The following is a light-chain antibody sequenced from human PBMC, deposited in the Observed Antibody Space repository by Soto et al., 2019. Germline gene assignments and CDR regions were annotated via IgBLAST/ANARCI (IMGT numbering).Light chain of an antibody. V-gene: IGKV1-39*01. CDR1: QSMSSY. CDR2: AAS. CDR3: QQSDSVPLT. J-gene: IGKJ4*01. Sequence: DIQMTQSPSSLSASVGDRVTITCRASQSMSSYLNWYQQKPGKVPKLLIYAASILENGVPSRFSGSGSGTDFTLTISSLQPEDFATYYCQQSDSVPLTFGGGTTVEIK.